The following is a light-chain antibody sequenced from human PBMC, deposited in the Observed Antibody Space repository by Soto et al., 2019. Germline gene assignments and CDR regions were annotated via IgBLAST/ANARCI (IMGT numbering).Light chain of an antibody. J-gene: IGLJ3*02. CDR1: SSNIGNNY. CDR2: DNN. CDR3: ATWHSGPSAGLV. Sequence: QSVLTQPPSVSAAPGQNVTISCSGSSSNIGNNYVSWYQQLPGTAPKLLIYDNNKRPSGIPDRFSGSKSDTSATLGIAGLQTGDEADYYCATWHSGPSAGLVFGGGTKVTVL. V-gene: IGLV1-51*01.